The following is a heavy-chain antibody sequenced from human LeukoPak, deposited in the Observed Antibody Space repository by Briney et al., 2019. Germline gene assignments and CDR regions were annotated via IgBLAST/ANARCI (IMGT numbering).Heavy chain of an antibody. J-gene: IGHJ4*02. CDR1: GYSFSSYW. Sequence: GESLKISCKGSGYSFSSYWIGWVRQMPGKGLEWMVIIYPGDSDTRYSPSFQGQVTISADKSISTAYLQWSSLKASDTAMYYCARHDGGGAAAGSFDYWGQGTLVTVSS. CDR2: IYPGDSDT. V-gene: IGHV5-51*01. D-gene: IGHD6-13*01. CDR3: ARHDGGGAAAGSFDY.